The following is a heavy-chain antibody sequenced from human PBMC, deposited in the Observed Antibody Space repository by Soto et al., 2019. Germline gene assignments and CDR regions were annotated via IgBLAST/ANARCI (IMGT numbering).Heavy chain of an antibody. D-gene: IGHD2-8*01. V-gene: IGHV4-59*01. CDR1: GGYFSPNY. CDR2: IYYSGST. J-gene: IGHJ4*02. Sequence: SETLSLTCTVSGGYFSPNYLSWIRQPPGKGLEWIGYIYYSGSTNYNPSLKSRVTISVDTSKNQFSLKLSSVTAADTAVYYCARVYAYYFDYWGQGALVTVSS. CDR3: ARVYAYYFDY.